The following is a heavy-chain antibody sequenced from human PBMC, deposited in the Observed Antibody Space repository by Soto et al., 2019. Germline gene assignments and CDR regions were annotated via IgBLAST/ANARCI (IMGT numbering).Heavy chain of an antibody. V-gene: IGHV1-69*13. J-gene: IGHJ4*02. CDR2: IIPIFGTA. D-gene: IGHD4-17*01. Sequence: SVKVSCKASGGTLSSYAISWVRQAPGQGLEWMGGIIPIFGTANYAQKFQGRVTITADESTSTAYIELSSLRSEDTAVYYCARVPMANDYGDYVGDYWGQGTLVTVSS. CDR3: ARVPMANDYGDYVGDY. CDR1: GGTLSSYA.